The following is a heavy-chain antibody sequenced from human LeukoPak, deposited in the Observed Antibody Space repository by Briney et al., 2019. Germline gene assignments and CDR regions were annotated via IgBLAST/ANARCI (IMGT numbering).Heavy chain of an antibody. CDR3: VLNFDY. Sequence: GGSLRLSCAASGFTFSSYAMHWVRQAPGKGLEYVSAISSNGGSTYYANSVKGRFTISRDNSKNTLYLQMGSLRAEDMAVYYCVLNFDYWGQGTLVTVSS. V-gene: IGHV3-64*01. CDR2: ISSNGGST. J-gene: IGHJ4*02. CDR1: GFTFSSYA. D-gene: IGHD3-16*01.